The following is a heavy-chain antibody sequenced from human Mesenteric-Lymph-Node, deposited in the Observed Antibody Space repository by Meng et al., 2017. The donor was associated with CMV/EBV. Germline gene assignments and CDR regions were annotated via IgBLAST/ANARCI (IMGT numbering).Heavy chain of an antibody. CDR2: INPHNGDT. CDR3: ATGKGNYQFDY. J-gene: IGHJ4*02. D-gene: IGHD1-7*01. V-gene: IGHV1-8*01. CDR1: GYTFTSYD. Sequence: ASVKVSCKASGYTFTSYDINWVRQAPGQGLEWMGWINPHNGDTHYPHHFWGRVTMTRDPSTNTAYMELKNLRSDDTAIYYCATGKGNYQFDYWGQGTLVTVSS.